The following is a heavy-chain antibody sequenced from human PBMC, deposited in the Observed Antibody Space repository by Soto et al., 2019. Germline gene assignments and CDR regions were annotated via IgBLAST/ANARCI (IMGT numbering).Heavy chain of an antibody. J-gene: IGHJ4*02. CDR3: ARDGEYRD. D-gene: IGHD6-6*01. V-gene: IGHV1-69*01. Sequence: QVQLVQSGAAVKKPGSSVEVSCKASGGTFSSYAIIWVRQDPGQGLEWMGWLIPIFVTANYAQKFQGRVTITADESTSTAYMGLSSLRSEDTDVYYCARDGEYRDWGQGPLVTVSS. CDR1: GGTFSSYA. CDR2: LIPIFVTA.